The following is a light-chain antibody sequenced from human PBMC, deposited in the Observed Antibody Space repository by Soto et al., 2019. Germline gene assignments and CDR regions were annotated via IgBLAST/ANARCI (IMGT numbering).Light chain of an antibody. V-gene: IGKV1-39*01. J-gene: IGKJ3*01. CDR3: QQTYSRPFS. CDR1: QSISNY. Sequence: DIQMTQSPSSLSAFVGDTVTITCRAGQSISNYLNWYQQKPGKAPQLLIFAASSLQSGVPSRFSGSGSGTDFSLTINGLQPEDFATYYCQQTYSRPFSFGPGVTVDV. CDR2: AAS.